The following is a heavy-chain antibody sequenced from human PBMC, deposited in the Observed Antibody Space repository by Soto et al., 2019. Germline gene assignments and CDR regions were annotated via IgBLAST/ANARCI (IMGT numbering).Heavy chain of an antibody. V-gene: IGHV3-23*01. CDR1: GLTFSTYA. Sequence: EVQLLGSGGGLVQPGGSLRLSCAASGLTFSTYAMSWVRQAPGKGLEWVSSISGNGANTYYTDSVKGRFIISRDNSKNTRVLQVNSLRAEDRALDCWAKERPDDGGAGGGYYRAGGDYWGQGTLVTVSS. J-gene: IGHJ4*02. D-gene: IGHD3-10*01. CDR2: ISGNGANT. CDR3: AKERPDDGGAGGGYYRAGGDY.